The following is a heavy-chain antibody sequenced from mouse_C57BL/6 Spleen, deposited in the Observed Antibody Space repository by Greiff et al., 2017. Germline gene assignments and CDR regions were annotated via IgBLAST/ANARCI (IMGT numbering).Heavy chain of an antibody. CDR1: GYTFTSYW. V-gene: IGHV1-50*01. CDR3: ARKGNWDPPFDY. Sequence: QVQLQQPGAELVKPGASVKLSCKASGYTFTSYWMQWVKQRPGQGLEWIGEIDPSDSYTNYNQKFKGKATLTVDTSSSTAYMPLSSLTSEDSAVYYCARKGNWDPPFDYWGQGTTLTVSS. D-gene: IGHD4-1*01. CDR2: IDPSDSYT. J-gene: IGHJ2*01.